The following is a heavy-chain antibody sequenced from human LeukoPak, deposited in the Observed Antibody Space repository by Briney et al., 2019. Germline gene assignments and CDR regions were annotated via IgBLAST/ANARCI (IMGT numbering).Heavy chain of an antibody. Sequence: SETLSLTCTVSGGSISSYYWSWIRQPPGKGLEWIGYIYYSGSTNYNPSLKSRVTISVDTSKNQFSLKLSSVTAAATAVYYCARRRTTVTFDYYYYMDVWGKGTTVTVSS. D-gene: IGHD4-11*01. V-gene: IGHV4-59*08. CDR3: ARRRTTVTFDYYYYMDV. J-gene: IGHJ6*03. CDR2: IYYSGST. CDR1: GGSISSYY.